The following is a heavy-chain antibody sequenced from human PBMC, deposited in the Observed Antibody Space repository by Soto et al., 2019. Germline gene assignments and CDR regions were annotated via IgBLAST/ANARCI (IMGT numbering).Heavy chain of an antibody. CDR3: ARDLQGYCTNGVCYTRDY. J-gene: IGHJ4*02. Sequence: GASVKVSCKASGGTFSSYAISWVRQAPGQGLEWMGGIIPIFGTANYAQKFQGRVTITADESTSTAYMELSSLRSEDTAVYYCARDLQGYCTNGVCYTRDYWGQGTLVTVSS. CDR1: GGTFSSYA. D-gene: IGHD2-8*01. V-gene: IGHV1-69*13. CDR2: IIPIFGTA.